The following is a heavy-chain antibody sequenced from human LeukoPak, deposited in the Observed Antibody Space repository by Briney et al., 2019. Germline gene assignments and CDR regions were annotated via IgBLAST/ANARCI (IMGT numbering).Heavy chain of an antibody. CDR3: AREAPDILTGYYRARYYFDY. CDR2: IYTSGST. V-gene: IGHV4-61*02. D-gene: IGHD3-9*01. Sequence: PSQTLSLTCTVSGGSISSGSYYWSWIRQPAGKGLEWIGRIYTSGSTNYNPSLKSRVTISVDTSKNQFSLKLSSVTAADTAVYYCAREAPDILTGYYRARYYFDYWGQGTLVTVSS. CDR1: GGSISSGSYY. J-gene: IGHJ4*02.